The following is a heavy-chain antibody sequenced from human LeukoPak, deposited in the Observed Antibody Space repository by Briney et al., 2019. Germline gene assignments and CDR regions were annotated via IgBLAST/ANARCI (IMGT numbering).Heavy chain of an antibody. Sequence: PGGSLRLSCAASGFTVSTNYMSWVRQAPGKGLECVSVIYSGGSTYYADSVKGRFTISTDNSKNTLYLQMNSLRAEDTAVYYCAKWGYYYYGMDVWGKGTTVTVSS. D-gene: IGHD2-8*01. CDR3: AKWGYYYYGMDV. V-gene: IGHV3-53*01. J-gene: IGHJ6*04. CDR2: IYSGGST. CDR1: GFTVSTNY.